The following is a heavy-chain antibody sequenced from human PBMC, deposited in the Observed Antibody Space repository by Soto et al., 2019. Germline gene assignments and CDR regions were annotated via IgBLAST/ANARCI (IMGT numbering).Heavy chain of an antibody. J-gene: IGHJ4*02. V-gene: IGHV3-23*01. CDR1: GFTFSSYA. CDR2: ISGSGGST. Sequence: GGSLRLSCAASGFTFSSYAMSWVRQAPGKGLEWVSAISGSGGSTYYADSVKGRFTISRDNSKNTLYLQMNSLKASDTAMYYCARGIGGWVDRADDWGQGTQVTVSS. D-gene: IGHD6-19*01. CDR3: ARGIGGWVDRADD.